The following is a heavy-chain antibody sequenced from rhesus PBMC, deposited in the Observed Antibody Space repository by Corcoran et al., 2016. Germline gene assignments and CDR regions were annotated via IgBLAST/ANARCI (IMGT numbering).Heavy chain of an antibody. CDR1: GGSISDDYY. V-gene: IGHV4-106*01. Sequence: QVQLQESGPGLVKPSETLSLTCAVSGGSISDDYYWSWIRQPPGKGLEWIGYIYGRGGGTNYNPSLKNRVTMSIDPSKNQFSLKLRSVTAADTSVYYCARGDSSGWSPSFDYWGQGVLVTVSS. CDR2: IYGRGGGT. J-gene: IGHJ4*01. CDR3: ARGDSSGWSPSFDY. D-gene: IGHD6S26*01.